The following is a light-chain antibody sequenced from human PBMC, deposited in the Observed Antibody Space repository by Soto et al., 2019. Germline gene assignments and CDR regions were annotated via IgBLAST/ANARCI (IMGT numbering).Light chain of an antibody. V-gene: IGKV1-12*02. J-gene: IGKJ3*01. Sequence: DIQMTQSPSSVSASVGGSVTITCRASQGINVWLAWYQQRPGKAPQLLIYGATGLQSGVPSRFRGGGSERDFTLAISNLQPEDFATYYCQQAHTFPSTFGPGTRVDV. CDR3: QQAHTFPST. CDR2: GAT. CDR1: QGINVW.